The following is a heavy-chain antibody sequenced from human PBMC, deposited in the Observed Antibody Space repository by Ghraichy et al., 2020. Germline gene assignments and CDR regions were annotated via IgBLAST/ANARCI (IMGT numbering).Heavy chain of an antibody. Sequence: ASVKVSCKASGYTFTSYDINWVRQATGQGLEWMGWMNPNSGNTGYAQKFQGRVTMTRNTSISTAYMELSSLRSEDTAVYYCARGLWQLPYYYYYMDVWGKGTTVTVSS. J-gene: IGHJ6*03. CDR2: MNPNSGNT. CDR3: ARGLWQLPYYYYYMDV. CDR1: GYTFTSYD. V-gene: IGHV1-8*01. D-gene: IGHD6-6*01.